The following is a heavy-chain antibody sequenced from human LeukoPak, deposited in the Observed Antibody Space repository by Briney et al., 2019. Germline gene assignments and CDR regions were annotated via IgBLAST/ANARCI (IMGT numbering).Heavy chain of an antibody. CDR2: INHSGST. V-gene: IGHV4-34*01. J-gene: IGHJ4*02. CDR3: ARGGYYDSRWRFDY. CDR1: GGSFSGYY. Sequence: PSETLSLTCAVYGGSFSGYYWSWIRQPPGKGLEWIGEINHSGSTNYNPSLKSRVTISVDTSKNQFSLKLSSVTAADTAVYYCARGGYYDSRWRFDYWGQGTLVTVSS. D-gene: IGHD3-22*01.